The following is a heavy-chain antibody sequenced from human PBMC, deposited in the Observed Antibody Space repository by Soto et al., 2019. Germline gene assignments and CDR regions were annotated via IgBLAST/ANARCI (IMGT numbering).Heavy chain of an antibody. V-gene: IGHV4-59*01. D-gene: IGHD1-26*01. CDR1: GAAISGYY. CDR3: VRDGRERQFDY. CDR2: IYYSGSTT. J-gene: IGHJ4*02. Sequence: QVRLQESGPGLVKPSETLSLTCVVSGAAISGYYWSWIRQPPGKGLEWIGFIYYSGSTTNYSPSLKNRVTISVDTSKNIISLRLGSVTAADTAIYYCVRDGRERQFDYWGQGTRVTVSS.